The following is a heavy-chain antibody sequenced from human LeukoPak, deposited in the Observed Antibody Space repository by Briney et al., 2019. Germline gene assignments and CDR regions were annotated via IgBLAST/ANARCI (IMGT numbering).Heavy chain of an antibody. J-gene: IGHJ3*02. Sequence: PGGSLRLSCAASGFTFRSYEMSWVRQAPGKGLEWIAYIRSSGSNTYYADSVRGRFSISRDNAKDSLYLQMNSLRAEDTAIYYCARDGLSGDQAFDAFDIWGQGTMVTVSS. CDR2: IRSSGSNT. V-gene: IGHV3-48*03. CDR1: GFTFRSYE. D-gene: IGHD1-26*01. CDR3: ARDGLSGDQAFDAFDI.